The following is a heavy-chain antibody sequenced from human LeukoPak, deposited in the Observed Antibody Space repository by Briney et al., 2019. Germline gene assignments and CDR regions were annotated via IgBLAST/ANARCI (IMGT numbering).Heavy chain of an antibody. CDR2: IYHSGST. V-gene: IGHV4-34*01. CDR3: ASRVGVAVFDH. J-gene: IGHJ4*02. CDR1: GGSFSGYY. Sequence: SETLSLTCAVYGGSFSGYYWSWIRQPPGKGLEWIGSIYHSGSTYYNPSLKSRVTISVDTSKNQFSLKLSSVTAADTAVYYCASRVGVAVFDHWGQGTLVTVSS. D-gene: IGHD3-10*01.